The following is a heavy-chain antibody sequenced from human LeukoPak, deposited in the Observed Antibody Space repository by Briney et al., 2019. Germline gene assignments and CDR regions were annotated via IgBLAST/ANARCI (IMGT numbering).Heavy chain of an antibody. CDR3: AKGSRSLEYYFDY. CDR2: ISGSGSST. CDR1: GFTFSSYA. D-gene: IGHD3-3*01. V-gene: IGHV3-23*01. Sequence: PGGSLRLSGAASGFTFSSYAMSWVRQAPGKGLEWVSAISGSGSSTYYADSVKGRFTISRDNSKNTLYLQMNSLRAEDTAVYYCAKGSRSLEYYFDYWGQGTLVTVSS. J-gene: IGHJ4*02.